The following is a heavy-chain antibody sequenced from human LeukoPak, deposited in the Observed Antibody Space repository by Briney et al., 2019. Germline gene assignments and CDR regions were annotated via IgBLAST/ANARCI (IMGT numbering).Heavy chain of an antibody. J-gene: IGHJ4*02. CDR2: ISSSSSYI. CDR1: GFTFSSYS. D-gene: IGHD3-3*01. CDR3: VRDWVPYHDNWRGYTFDS. Sequence: PGGSLRLSCAASGFTFSSYSMNWVRQAPGKGLEWVSSISSSSSYIYYADSVKGRFTISRDNAKNSLYLQMNSLRAEDTAVYYCVRDWVPYHDNWRGYTFDSWGQGTLVTVSS. V-gene: IGHV3-21*04.